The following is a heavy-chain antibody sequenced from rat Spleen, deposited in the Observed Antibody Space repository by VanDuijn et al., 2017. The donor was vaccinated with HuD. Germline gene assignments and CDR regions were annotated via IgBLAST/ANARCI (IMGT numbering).Heavy chain of an antibody. Sequence: EVQLVESGGGLVQPGRSLKLSCAASGFTFSDYYMAWVRQAPTKGLDWVASITNSGGSTYYRYSVKGRFTVSRYNAKSTLYLQMDSLRSEDTATYYCARQDTSGYSNWFAYWGQGTLVTVSS. J-gene: IGHJ3*01. CDR1: GFTFSDYY. CDR2: ITNSGGST. CDR3: ARQDTSGYSNWFAY. D-gene: IGHD4-3*01. V-gene: IGHV5-25*01.